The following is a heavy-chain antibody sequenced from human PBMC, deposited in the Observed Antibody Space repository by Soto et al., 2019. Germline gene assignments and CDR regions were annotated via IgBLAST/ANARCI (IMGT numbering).Heavy chain of an antibody. CDR2: IIPIFGTA. CDR1: GGTFSSYA. J-gene: IGHJ5*02. V-gene: IGHV1-69*01. CDR3: ARDDGDYEFNKNNWFDP. Sequence: QVQLVQSGAEVKKPGSSVKVSCKASGGTFSSYAISWVRQAPGQGLKWMGGIIPIFGTANYAQKFQGRVTITADESTSTAYMELSSLRSEDTAVYYCARDDGDYEFNKNNWFDPWGQGTLVTVSS. D-gene: IGHD4-17*01.